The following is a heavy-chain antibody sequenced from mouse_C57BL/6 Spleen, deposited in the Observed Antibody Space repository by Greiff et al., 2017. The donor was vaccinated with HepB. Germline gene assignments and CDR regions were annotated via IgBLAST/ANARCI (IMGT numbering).Heavy chain of an antibody. D-gene: IGHD1-1*01. CDR2: ISSGSSTI. J-gene: IGHJ3*01. CDR3: ARGGLYGSSAWFAY. Sequence: EVQRVESGGGLVKPGGSLKLSCAASGFTFSDYGMHWVRQAPEKGLEWVAYISSGSSTIYYADTVKGRFTISRDNAKNTLFLQMTSLRSEDTAMYYCARGGLYGSSAWFAYWGQGTLVTVSA. CDR1: GFTFSDYG. V-gene: IGHV5-17*01.